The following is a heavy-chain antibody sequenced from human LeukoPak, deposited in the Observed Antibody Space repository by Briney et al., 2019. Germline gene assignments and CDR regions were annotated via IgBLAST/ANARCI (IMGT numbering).Heavy chain of an antibody. J-gene: IGHJ4*02. CDR2: INSDGSST. D-gene: IGHD2-15*01. V-gene: IGHV3-74*01. CDR3: VRDGDGYCSGGTCSYSFFDY. Sequence: GGSLGLSCAASGFTFSSYWMHWVRQAPGKGLVWVSRINSDGSSTAYADSVKGRFSISRDNAKNTLYLQMNSLRAEDTAIYYCVRDGDGYCSGGTCSYSFFDYWGQGILVTVSS. CDR1: GFTFSSYW.